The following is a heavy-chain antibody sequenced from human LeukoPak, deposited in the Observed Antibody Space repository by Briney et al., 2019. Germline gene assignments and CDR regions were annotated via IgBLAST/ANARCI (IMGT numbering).Heavy chain of an antibody. D-gene: IGHD2-2*01. CDR1: GFTFSSYS. V-gene: IGHV3-21*01. CDR2: ISSSSSYI. J-gene: IGHJ3*02. CDR3: ARVRPSTHHLDAFDI. Sequence: GGSLRLSCAASGFTFSSYSMTWVRQAPGKGLEWVSSISSSSSYIYYADSVKGRFTISRDNAKNSLYLQMNSLRAEDTAVYYCARVRPSTHHLDAFDIWGQGTMVTVSS.